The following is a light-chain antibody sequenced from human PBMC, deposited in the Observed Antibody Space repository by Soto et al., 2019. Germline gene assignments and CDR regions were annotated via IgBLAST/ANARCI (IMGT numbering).Light chain of an antibody. CDR3: QQASSFTLT. CDR2: DAS. J-gene: IGKJ5*01. V-gene: IGKV1-33*01. Sequence: SRMTHAASSLSASVGDGVTITCQASQNIKNYLNWYQQKPGKAPKLLIYDASNLATGVPSRFSGSGAGTDCTFTISSLQPEDVETDYCQQASSFTLTFGQGTRLEI. CDR1: QNIKNY.